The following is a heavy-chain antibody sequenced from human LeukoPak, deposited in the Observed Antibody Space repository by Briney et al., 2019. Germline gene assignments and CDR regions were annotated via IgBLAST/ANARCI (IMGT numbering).Heavy chain of an antibody. CDR2: TNSGGTST. Sequence: GGSLRLSCAPSGFPFSDFSMSWVRQAPAKGLEWISTTNSGGTSTYYAESVKGRFTISRDNSKNTLYLQMSSLRVEDTAVYYCAKQSYARSLGEGGPGTLVSVSS. J-gene: IGHJ4*02. V-gene: IGHV3-23*01. D-gene: IGHD2-8*01. CDR3: AKQSYARSLGE. CDR1: GFPFSDFS.